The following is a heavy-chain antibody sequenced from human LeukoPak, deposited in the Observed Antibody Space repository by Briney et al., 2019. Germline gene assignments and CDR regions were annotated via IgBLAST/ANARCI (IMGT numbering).Heavy chain of an antibody. D-gene: IGHD5-12*01. CDR3: ARDGGYSGYDFGY. Sequence: SETLSLTCTVSVGSISSYYWRWIRQPPWKGQEWIGYIYYSGSTNYNPSLKSRVTISVDTSKNQFSLKLSSVTAADTAVYYCARDGGYSGYDFGYWGQGTLVTVSS. CDR1: VGSISSYY. V-gene: IGHV4-59*01. CDR2: IYYSGST. J-gene: IGHJ4*02.